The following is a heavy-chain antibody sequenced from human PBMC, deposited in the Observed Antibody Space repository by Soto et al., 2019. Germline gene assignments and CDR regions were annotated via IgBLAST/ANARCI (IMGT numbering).Heavy chain of an antibody. V-gene: IGHV2-70*11. Sequence: ESGPTLVNPTATLTLTCAFSGFSRTTKSMCVTWIRQPPGKALEWLARIDWDDGIYYNRSLRARLTISKDTSKNQVVLIMTNMDPVDTATYYCARSQRYYFYIHGMDVWGQGTTVTISS. CDR2: IDWDDGI. CDR3: ARSQRYYFYIHGMDV. D-gene: IGHD1-26*01. CDR1: GFSRTTKSMC. J-gene: IGHJ6*02.